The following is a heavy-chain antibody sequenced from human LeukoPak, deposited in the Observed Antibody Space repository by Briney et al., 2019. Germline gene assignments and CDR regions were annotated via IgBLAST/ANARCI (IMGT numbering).Heavy chain of an antibody. Sequence: GGSLRLFCAPSGFPLSSYPMSWVPQATGKALECVSAISGSGGSTYYADSVKGRFTISRGNSKNTLYLQMNSLRAEDTAVYCCAKRRGTGSGWFFDYWGQGTLVTVSS. CDR2: ISGSGGST. CDR3: AKRRGTGSGWFFDY. D-gene: IGHD6-19*01. J-gene: IGHJ4*02. V-gene: IGHV3-23*01. CDR1: GFPLSSYP.